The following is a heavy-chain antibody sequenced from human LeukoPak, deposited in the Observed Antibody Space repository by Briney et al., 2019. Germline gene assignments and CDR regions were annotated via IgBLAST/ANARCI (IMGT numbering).Heavy chain of an antibody. Sequence: PGGSLRLSCAASGFILSDYYMTWIRQAPGKGLEWVSYVTSSGGHMYYADSAKGRFTISRDNAKNSLDLQMNSLRAEDTAVYYCARVARYGDYIGGSDYWGQGALVTVSS. CDR2: VTSSGGHM. CDR1: GFILSDYY. CDR3: ARVARYGDYIGGSDY. D-gene: IGHD4-17*01. V-gene: IGHV3-11*04. J-gene: IGHJ4*02.